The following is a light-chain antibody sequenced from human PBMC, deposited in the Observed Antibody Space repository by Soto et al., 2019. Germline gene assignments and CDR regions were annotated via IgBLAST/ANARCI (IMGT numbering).Light chain of an antibody. J-gene: IGKJ4*01. V-gene: IGKV1-5*03. CDR2: KAS. CDR1: QSISSW. CDR3: QQYNSYPLT. Sequence: DIQMTQSPSTLSASVGDRVTITCRASQSISSWLAWYQQKPGKAPKALIYKASSLQTGVPSRFSGSGSGTEFTLTISSLQPDDVSTYYCQQYNSYPLTFGGGTKVEIK.